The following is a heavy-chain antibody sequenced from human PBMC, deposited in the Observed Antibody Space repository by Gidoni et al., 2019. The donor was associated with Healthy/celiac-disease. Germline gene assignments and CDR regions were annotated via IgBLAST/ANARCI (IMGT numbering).Heavy chain of an antibody. D-gene: IGHD4-17*01. CDR1: GGSFSGYY. CDR3: ARGGDTVTRYYFDY. Sequence: QVQLQQWGAGLLKSSETLSLICAVYGGSFSGYYWSCIRQPPGKGLEWIGEINQSGSTNYNPSLKSRVTISVDTSKTQFSLKLSSVTAADTAVYYCARGGDTVTRYYFDYWGHGTLVTVSS. J-gene: IGHJ4*01. CDR2: INQSGST. V-gene: IGHV4-34*01.